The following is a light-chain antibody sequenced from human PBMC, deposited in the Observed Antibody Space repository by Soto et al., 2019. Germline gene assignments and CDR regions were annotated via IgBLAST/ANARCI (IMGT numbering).Light chain of an antibody. CDR3: QQYNNRPPWT. CDR1: QNINSN. J-gene: IGKJ1*01. Sequence: EIVMTQSPATLSVSPGERATISCRASQNINSNLAWYQQRPGQAPRLLIHGASSRATGIPARFSGSGFGTEFTLTISSLQSEDFAVYYCQQYNNRPPWTFGQGTKVEIK. CDR2: GAS. V-gene: IGKV3-15*01.